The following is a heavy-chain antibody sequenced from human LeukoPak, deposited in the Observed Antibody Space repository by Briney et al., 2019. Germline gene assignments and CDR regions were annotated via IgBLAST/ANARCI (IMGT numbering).Heavy chain of an antibody. CDR3: ARVYYYYSCGLHFDY. Sequence: SETLSLTCTVSGGSISSHYWSWIRQPPGKGLEWIGYIYYSGSSNYNPSLKSRVTISVDTSKNQFSLKLSSVTAADTAVYYCARVYYYYSCGLHFDYWGQGTLVTVSS. CDR2: IYYSGSS. CDR1: GGSISSHY. V-gene: IGHV4-59*11. D-gene: IGHD3-22*01. J-gene: IGHJ4*02.